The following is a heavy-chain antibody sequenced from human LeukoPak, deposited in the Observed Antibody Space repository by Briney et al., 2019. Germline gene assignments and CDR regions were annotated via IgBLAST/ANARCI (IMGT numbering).Heavy chain of an antibody. V-gene: IGHV4-39*01. CDR3: QSRFLEWLLEY. Sequence: SETLSLTCTVSGGSVSSSGYYWGWIRQPPGKGLEWIGSIYYGGYTYYNPSLKSRVTISVDTSKNQFSLKLTSVTAADTAMYYCQSRFLEWLLEYWGQGTLVTVSS. J-gene: IGHJ4*02. CDR1: GGSVSSSGYY. CDR2: IYYGGYT. D-gene: IGHD3-3*01.